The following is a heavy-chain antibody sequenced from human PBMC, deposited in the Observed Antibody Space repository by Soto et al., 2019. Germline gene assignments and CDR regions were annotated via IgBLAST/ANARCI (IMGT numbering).Heavy chain of an antibody. Sequence: QVQLQESGPGLVQPSKTLSLTCTVSGGSISSYYWSWIRQPPGKELQYIGYIYYSGSTNYNPSLTSRVTISDDTSTNQFSLTLSSVTAADTAVYXXARXXXXXXXYVMDVWGQGTTVTVSS. CDR3: ARXXXXXXXYVMDV. CDR2: IYYSGST. J-gene: IGHJ6*02. V-gene: IGHV4-59*08. CDR1: GGSISSYY.